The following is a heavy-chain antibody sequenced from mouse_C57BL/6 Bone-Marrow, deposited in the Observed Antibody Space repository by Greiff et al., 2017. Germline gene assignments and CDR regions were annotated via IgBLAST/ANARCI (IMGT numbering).Heavy chain of an antibody. CDR2: IWSGGST. CDR1: GFSLTSYG. D-gene: IGHD1-1*02. CDR3: ARNGWLLTMAYYFDY. Sequence: QVQLQQSGPGLVQPSQSLSITCTVSGFSLTSYGVHWVRPSPGKGLEWLGVIWSGGSTDYNAAFISRLSISKDNSKSQVFFKMNSLQADDTAIYYCARNGWLLTMAYYFDYWGQGTTLTVSS. J-gene: IGHJ2*01. V-gene: IGHV2-2*01.